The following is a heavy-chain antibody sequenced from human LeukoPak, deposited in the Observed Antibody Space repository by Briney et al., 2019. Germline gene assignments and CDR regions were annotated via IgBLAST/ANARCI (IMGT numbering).Heavy chain of an antibody. Sequence: PGGSLRLPCAASGFTFSNYWMSWLRQAPGKGLQWVANINQDGSVKYYVESVKGRFTISRDNAKNSVYLQMNSLRAEDTAVYYCATADDSSGSDWGQGTLVTVSS. D-gene: IGHD3-22*01. CDR2: INQDGSVK. J-gene: IGHJ4*02. CDR1: GFTFSNYW. CDR3: ATADDSSGSD. V-gene: IGHV3-7*01.